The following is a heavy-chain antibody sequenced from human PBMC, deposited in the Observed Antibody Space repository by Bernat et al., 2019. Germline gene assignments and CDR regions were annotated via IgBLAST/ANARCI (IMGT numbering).Heavy chain of an antibody. CDR1: GFTFSSYA. V-gene: IGHV3-30-3*01. Sequence: QVQLVESGGGVVQPGRSLRLSCAASGFTFSSYAMHWVRQAPGKGLEWVAVISYDGSNKYYADSVKGRFTISRDNSKNTLYLHMNSLRAEDTAVYYCASDRWLYYFDYWGQGTLVTVSS. D-gene: IGHD5-12*01. CDR3: ASDRWLYYFDY. CDR2: ISYDGSNK. J-gene: IGHJ4*02.